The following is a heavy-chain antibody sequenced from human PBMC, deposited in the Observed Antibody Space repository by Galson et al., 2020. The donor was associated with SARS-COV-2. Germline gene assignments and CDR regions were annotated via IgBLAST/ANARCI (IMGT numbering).Heavy chain of an antibody. CDR3: AKTFFGRGYHPTDAFDI. J-gene: IGHJ3*02. Sequence: GGSLRLSCAASGFTFSSYAMSWVRQAPGKGLEWVSAISGSGGSTYYADSVKGRFTISRDNSKNTLYLQMNSLRAEDTAVYYCAKTFFGRGYHPTDAFDIWGQGTMVTVSS. D-gene: IGHD3-3*01. CDR2: ISGSGGST. CDR1: GFTFSSYA. V-gene: IGHV3-23*01.